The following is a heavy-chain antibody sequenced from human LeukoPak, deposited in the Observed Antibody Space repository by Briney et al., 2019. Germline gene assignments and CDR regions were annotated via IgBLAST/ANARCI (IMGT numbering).Heavy chain of an antibody. D-gene: IGHD1-1*01. V-gene: IGHV4-59*08. CDR3: SVHHPKCFFDY. J-gene: IGHJ4*03. Sequence: SETLSLTCTVSGGSISSYDWSWIRQPPGKGLEWIAYIYYSGSTKYNPSPKSRVTISAGTTKSKSSLMLTSRTAADTTVSYCSVHHPKCFFDYWGQGTLVSVSS. CDR1: GGSISSYD. CDR2: IYYSGST.